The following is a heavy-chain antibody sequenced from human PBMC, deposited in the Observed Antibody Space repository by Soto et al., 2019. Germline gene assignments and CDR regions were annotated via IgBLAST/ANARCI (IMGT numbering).Heavy chain of an antibody. D-gene: IGHD3-3*01. V-gene: IGHV3-74*01. J-gene: IGHJ4*02. CDR2: SNGDGRRT. CDR3: ARGTI. CDR1: GFTFSSYW. Sequence: EVQVVESGGGLVQPGGSLRLSCVVSGFTFSSYWMHWVRQAPGKGLVCVSWSNGDGRRTENANSVKGGLTISRDNAKNMLYMQMNSLRDEDTAEYYCARGTIRGQGTMVTVSS.